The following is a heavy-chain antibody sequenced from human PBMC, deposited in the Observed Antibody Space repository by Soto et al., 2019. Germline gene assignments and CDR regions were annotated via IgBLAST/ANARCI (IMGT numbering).Heavy chain of an antibody. Sequence: SETLSLTCAFNGGSFTGSYGAWISQSPGKGLEWIGEISHSGTTIYNPSLKSRVTISIDTSKNQFSLKLSSVTAADTAVYYCARSRGGYFDYWGQGTLVTVSS. V-gene: IGHV4-34*01. J-gene: IGHJ4*02. CDR1: GGSFTGSY. CDR3: ARSRGGYFDY. CDR2: ISHSGTT. D-gene: IGHD3-22*01.